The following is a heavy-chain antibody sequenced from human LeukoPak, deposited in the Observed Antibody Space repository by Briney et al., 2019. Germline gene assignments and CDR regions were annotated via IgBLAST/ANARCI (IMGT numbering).Heavy chain of an antibody. J-gene: IGHJ4*02. Sequence: GRSLRLSCAASGFTFTGHTMTWLRQAPGKGLEWVSIIGGRDDRTYYADSVKGRFTISRDNSKNILYLQMNSLRAEDTAVYYCAKDPNPFYDFWSGYKWGQGTLVTVSS. CDR2: IGGRDDRT. V-gene: IGHV3-23*01. D-gene: IGHD3-3*01. CDR3: AKDPNPFYDFWSGYK. CDR1: GFTFTGHT.